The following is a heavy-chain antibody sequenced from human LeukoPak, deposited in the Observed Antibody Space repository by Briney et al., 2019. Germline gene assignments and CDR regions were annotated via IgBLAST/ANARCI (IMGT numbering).Heavy chain of an antibody. D-gene: IGHD1-26*01. CDR1: GFTFSSYG. V-gene: IGHV3-30*18. Sequence: GGSLRLSCAASGFTFSSYGMHWVRQAPGKGLEWVAVISYDGSNKYYADSVKGRFTISRDNSKNTLYLQMNSLRAEDTAVYYCAKGMVVGAKAGAFDIWGQGTMVTVSS. CDR3: AKGMVVGAKAGAFDI. J-gene: IGHJ3*02. CDR2: ISYDGSNK.